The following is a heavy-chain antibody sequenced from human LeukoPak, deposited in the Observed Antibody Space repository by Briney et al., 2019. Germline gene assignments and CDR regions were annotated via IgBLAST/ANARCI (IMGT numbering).Heavy chain of an antibody. Sequence: GGSLRLSCAASGFTVSSNYMSWVRQAPGKGLEWVSAIGGRGGSTYYADSLGGRFTISRDNSKDMVYLQMNSLKVEDTATYYCGKEGGAWGQGTKVTVSS. CDR2: IGGRGGST. CDR3: GKEGGA. V-gene: IGHV3-23*01. D-gene: IGHD3-16*01. J-gene: IGHJ5*02. CDR1: GFTVSSNY.